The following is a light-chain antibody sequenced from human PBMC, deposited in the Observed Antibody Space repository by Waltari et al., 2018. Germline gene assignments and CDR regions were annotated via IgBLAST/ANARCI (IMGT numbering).Light chain of an antibody. V-gene: IGKV1-9*01. CDR1: QGISKY. CDR2: AAS. CDR3: HSQVT. Sequence: DIQLTQSLSFLSASVGDRVTITCRASQGISKYLAWYQQKPAKAPKLLIYAASTLQSGVPSKFGGSTTETKFTLKSSILQPEYCAAYYCHSQVTCGQGTKLEIK. J-gene: IGKJ2*01.